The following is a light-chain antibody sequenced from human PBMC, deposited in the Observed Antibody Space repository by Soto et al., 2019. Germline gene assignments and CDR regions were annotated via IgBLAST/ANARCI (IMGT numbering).Light chain of an antibody. CDR2: EGS. CDR3: CSYAGGTTPVV. V-gene: IGLV2-23*01. J-gene: IGLJ2*01. CDR1: NSDVGSYNL. Sequence: QSALTQPASVSGSPGQSITISCTGTNSDVGSYNLVSCYQQHPGKVPKLMIFEGSQRPSGVSNRFSGSKSGNTASLTISGLQAEDEADYYCCSYAGGTTPVVLGGGTKLTVL.